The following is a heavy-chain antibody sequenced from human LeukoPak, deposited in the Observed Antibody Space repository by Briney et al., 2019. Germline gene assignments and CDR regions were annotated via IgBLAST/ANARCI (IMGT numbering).Heavy chain of an antibody. CDR1: GFTVSNNY. D-gene: IGHD4-11*01. J-gene: IGHJ3*02. CDR3: ARRSDRTIQYQDAFDI. V-gene: IGHV3-53*01. Sequence: QPGGSLRLSCAVSGFTVSNNYMSWVRQAPGKGLEWVSLIYSGGNTFYADSVKGRFTISRDNSKNTLYLQMNSLRAEDTAVYYCARRSDRTIQYQDAFDIWGQGTMVTVSS. CDR2: IYSGGNT.